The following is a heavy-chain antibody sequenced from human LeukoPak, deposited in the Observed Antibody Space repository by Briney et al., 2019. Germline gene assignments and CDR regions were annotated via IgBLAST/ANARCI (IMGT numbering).Heavy chain of an antibody. CDR1: GGSISSSSYY. CDR2: IYYSGST. Sequence: SETLSLTCTVSGGSISSSSYYWGWIRQPPGKGLEWIGSIYYSGSTYYNPSLKSRVTISVDTSKNQFSLKLSSVTAADTAVYYCARFPDSRGFDYFDYWGQGTLVTVSS. V-gene: IGHV4-39*01. J-gene: IGHJ4*02. D-gene: IGHD3-22*01. CDR3: ARFPDSRGFDYFDY.